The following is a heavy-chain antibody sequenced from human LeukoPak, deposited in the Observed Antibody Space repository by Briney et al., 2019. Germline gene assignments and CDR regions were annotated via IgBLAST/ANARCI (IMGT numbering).Heavy chain of an antibody. V-gene: IGHV3-30-3*01. CDR1: GFTFSSYA. CDR3: AREGYSSGSDFDY. CDR2: ISYDGSNK. J-gene: IGHJ4*02. Sequence: GGSLRLSCAASGFTFSSYAMHWVRQAPGKGLEWVAVISYDGSNKYYADSVKGRFTISRDNSKNTLYLQMNSLRAEDTAVYYCAREGYSSGSDFDYWGQGTLVTVSS. D-gene: IGHD6-19*01.